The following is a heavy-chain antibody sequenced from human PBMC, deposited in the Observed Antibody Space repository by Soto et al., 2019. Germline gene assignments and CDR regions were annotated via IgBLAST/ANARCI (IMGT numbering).Heavy chain of an antibody. CDR1: GYTFTGYG. CDR3: AREDSHFGVTQTNNWFDP. Sequence: GASVKVSCKASGYTFTGYGISWVRQAPGQGLEWMGWISAYNGNTNYAQKLQGRVTMTTDTSTSTAYMELRSLRSDDTAVYYCAREDSHFGVTQTNNWFDPWGQGTLVTVSS. D-gene: IGHD3-3*01. J-gene: IGHJ5*02. V-gene: IGHV1-18*01. CDR2: ISAYNGNT.